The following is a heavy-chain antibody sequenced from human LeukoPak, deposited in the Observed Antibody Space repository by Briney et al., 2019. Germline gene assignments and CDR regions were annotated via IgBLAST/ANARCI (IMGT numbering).Heavy chain of an antibody. D-gene: IGHD2/OR15-2a*01. Sequence: PSEALSLTCVVSGASVSSSHWNWIRQLPGKGLEWIGCLSYTGKTDYNPSLTSRVTISLDTSKNQVSLKLRSVTAADTAVYYCSEGYFEPFDHWGHGTLVTVSS. V-gene: IGHV4-59*02. CDR1: GASVSSSH. CDR2: LSYTGKT. J-gene: IGHJ4*01. CDR3: SEGYFEPFDH.